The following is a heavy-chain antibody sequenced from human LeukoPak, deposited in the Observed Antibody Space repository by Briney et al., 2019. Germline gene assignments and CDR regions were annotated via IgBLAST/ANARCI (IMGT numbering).Heavy chain of an antibody. V-gene: IGHV3-23*01. D-gene: IGHD5-18*01. Sequence: ERSLRLSCAACGFTFSNYAMSWVRQAPGKGLEWVSAISGSGGSTYYADSVQGRFTISRDNSKSTLYLQMNSLRAEDTAVYYCAKDLSSGYSYGYINYWGQGTLVTVSS. CDR1: GFTFSNYA. J-gene: IGHJ4*02. CDR2: ISGSGGST. CDR3: AKDLSSGYSYGYINY.